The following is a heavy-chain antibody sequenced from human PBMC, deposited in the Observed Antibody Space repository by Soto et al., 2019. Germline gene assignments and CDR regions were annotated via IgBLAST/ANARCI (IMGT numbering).Heavy chain of an antibody. CDR2: IYTGGST. CDR3: ARASMGPPGGGSWTMPLEI. V-gene: IGHV4-4*07. Sequence: SGTLSLTFTVSFCSISSYYWSWILQPAWNRLEWIGRIYTGGSTNYSPSLKSRVTMSVDTSKTQFSLRLTSVTDADTAVYYCARASMGPPGGGSWTMPLEIWGRGTMVTVFS. CDR1: FCSISSYY. D-gene: IGHD2-15*01. J-gene: IGHJ4*02.